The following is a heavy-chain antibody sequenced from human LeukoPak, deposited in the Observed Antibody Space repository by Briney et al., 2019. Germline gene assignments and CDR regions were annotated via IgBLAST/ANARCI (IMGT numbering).Heavy chain of an antibody. J-gene: IGHJ4*02. V-gene: IGHV4-30-2*01. D-gene: IGHD6-6*01. CDR2: IYHSGST. CDR1: GGSISSGGYY. CDR3: ARGEYSSSSFDY. Sequence: PSQTLSLTCTVSGGSISSGGYYWSWIRQPPGKGLEWIGYIYHSGSTYYNPSLKSRVTISVDRSKSQFSLKLSSVTAADTAVYYCARGEYSSSSFDYWGQGTLVTVSS.